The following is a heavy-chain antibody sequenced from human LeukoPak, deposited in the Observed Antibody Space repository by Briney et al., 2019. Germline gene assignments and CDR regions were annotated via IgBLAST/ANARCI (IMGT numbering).Heavy chain of an antibody. V-gene: IGHV3-53*01. D-gene: IGHD6-13*01. J-gene: IGHJ4*02. CDR1: GFTVSSNY. Sequence: GGSLRLSCAASGFTVSSNYMSWVRQAPGKGLEWVSVIYSGGSTYYADSVKGRFTISRDNSKNTLYLQMNSLRAEDTAVYYCAKDIAASGLPRIFDLWGQGTLVTVSS. CDR3: AKDIAASGLPRIFDL. CDR2: IYSGGST.